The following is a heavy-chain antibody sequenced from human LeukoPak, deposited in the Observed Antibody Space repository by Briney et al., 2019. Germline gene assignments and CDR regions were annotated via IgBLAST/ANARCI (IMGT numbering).Heavy chain of an antibody. D-gene: IGHD2/OR15-2a*01. J-gene: IGHJ1*01. V-gene: IGHV3-23*01. CDR2: IGTNEART. CDR1: GVTFSRYA. Sequence: PGGSLRLSCVASGVTFSRYAMKWVRQTPGKRLEWVSLIGTNEARTHYADSVKGRFTISRDNSKNTLFLQMHSVRAEDTAVYYCAKDRDSTDLYDNADWGQGTLVTVSS. CDR3: AKDRDSTDLYDNAD.